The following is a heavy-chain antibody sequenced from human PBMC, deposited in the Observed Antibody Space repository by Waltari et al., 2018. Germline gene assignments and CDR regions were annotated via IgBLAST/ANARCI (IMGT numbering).Heavy chain of an antibody. V-gene: IGHV4-59*01. D-gene: IGHD3-22*01. CDR2: TYYSGRT. CDR3: VRVGDSSGFSWGYFDY. CDR1: GGPIRSYY. J-gene: IGHJ4*02. Sequence: QVQLQESGPRLVKPSETLSLMCTVSGGPIRSYYWSWIRQPPGKGLEWIGYTYYSGRTNYNPSPKSRVTISVDTSKNQISLKLSSVTAADTAIYYCVRVGDSSGFSWGYFDYWGQGTLVTVSS.